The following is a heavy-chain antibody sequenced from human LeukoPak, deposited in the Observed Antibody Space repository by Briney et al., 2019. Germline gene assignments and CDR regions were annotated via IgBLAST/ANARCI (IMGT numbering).Heavy chain of an antibody. CDR3: ARAKFDSSRYYYRGFDI. V-gene: IGHV3-7*04. D-gene: IGHD3-22*01. J-gene: IGHJ3*02. CDR1: GFTFSSYW. Sequence: GGSLRLSCAASGFTFSSYWMSWVRQAPGKGLEWVANIKQDGSEKYYVDSVKGRFTMSRDNAKKSLYLQMNSLRAEDTAVYYCARAKFDSSRYYYRGFDIWGQGTMVTVSS. CDR2: IKQDGSEK.